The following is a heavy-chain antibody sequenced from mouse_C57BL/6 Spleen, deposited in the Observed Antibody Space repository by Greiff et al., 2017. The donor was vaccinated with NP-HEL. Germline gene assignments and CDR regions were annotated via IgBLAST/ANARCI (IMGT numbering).Heavy chain of an antibody. CDR2: IDPSDSYT. CDR3: ARSFDD. J-gene: IGHJ2*01. Sequence: QVQLQQPGAELVRPGTSVKLSCKASGYTFTSYWMHWVKQRPGQGLEWIGVIDPSDSYTNYNQKFKGKATLTVDTSSSTAYMQLSSLTSEDSAVYYCARSFDDWGQGTTLTVSS. CDR1: GYTFTSYW. V-gene: IGHV1-59*01.